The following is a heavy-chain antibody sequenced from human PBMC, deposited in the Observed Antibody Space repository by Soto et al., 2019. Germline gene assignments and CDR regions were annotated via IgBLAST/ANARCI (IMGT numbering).Heavy chain of an antibody. CDR1: GGSISSYY. J-gene: IGHJ4*02. Sequence: QVQLQESGPGLVKPSETLSLTCTVSGGSISSYYWSWIRQPPGKGLEWIGYIYYSGSTNYNPSLKSRVTISVDTSKNQFSLKLSSVTAADTAVYYCARNGDSGYDTFDYWGQGTLVTVSS. CDR2: IYYSGST. V-gene: IGHV4-59*01. D-gene: IGHD5-12*01. CDR3: ARNGDSGYDTFDY.